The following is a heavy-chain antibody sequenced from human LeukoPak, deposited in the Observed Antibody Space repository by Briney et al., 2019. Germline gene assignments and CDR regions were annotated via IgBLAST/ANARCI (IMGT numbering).Heavy chain of an antibody. CDR1: GYTFTGYF. Sequence: ASVKVSCKASGYTFTGYFMHWVRQAPGQGLELMGWINPNIGDASYAQKFQGRVTMTRDRSINTAYMELSRLTSDDTAVYFCARMDVDGGDSIGFDSWGEGTMVTVSS. CDR3: ARMDVDGGDSIGFDS. J-gene: IGHJ5*01. V-gene: IGHV1-2*02. D-gene: IGHD2-21*02. CDR2: INPNIGDA.